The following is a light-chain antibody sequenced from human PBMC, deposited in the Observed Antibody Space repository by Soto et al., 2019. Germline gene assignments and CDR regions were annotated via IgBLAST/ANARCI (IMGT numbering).Light chain of an antibody. CDR2: DNN. V-gene: IGLV1-51*01. CDR3: GTWDGSLSVWV. J-gene: IGLJ3*02. Sequence: QSVLTQPPSVSADPGQKVTISCSGSSSNIGNNYVSWYQQLPGTAPKLLIYDNNKRPSGIPDRFSGSKSGTSATLGITGLQTGDEADFYCGTWDGSLSVWVFGGGTKLTVL. CDR1: SSNIGNNY.